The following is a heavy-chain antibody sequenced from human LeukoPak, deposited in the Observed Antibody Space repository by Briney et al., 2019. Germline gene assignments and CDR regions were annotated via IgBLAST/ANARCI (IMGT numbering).Heavy chain of an antibody. V-gene: IGHV3-30*03. D-gene: IGHD3-9*01. J-gene: IGHJ4*02. CDR1: GFTFSSYG. Sequence: GGSLRLSCAASGFTFSSYGMHWVRQAPGKGLEWVAVISYDGSNKYYADSVKGRFTISRDNSKNTLYLQMNSLRAEDTAVYYCARDHLTYHEILTGYYMGGYYFDYWGQGTLVTVSS. CDR3: ARDHLTYHEILTGYYMGGYYFDY. CDR2: ISYDGSNK.